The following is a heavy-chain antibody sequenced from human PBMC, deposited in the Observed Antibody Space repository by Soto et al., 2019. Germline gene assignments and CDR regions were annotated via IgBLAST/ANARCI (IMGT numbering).Heavy chain of an antibody. CDR1: GDSISSRNW. J-gene: IGHJ4*02. CDR3: ARGGNVAAAGTIYLAS. V-gene: IGHV4-4*02. CDR2: IYHSGST. Sequence: QVQLQESGPGLVKPSGTLSLTCAVSGDSISSRNWWTWVRQPPGKGLEWIGEIYHSGSTNYSPTLKSRVTISVDMSKTQFSLQLTSVTAADTAVYYCARGGNVAAAGTIYLASWGQGTLVTVSS. D-gene: IGHD6-13*01.